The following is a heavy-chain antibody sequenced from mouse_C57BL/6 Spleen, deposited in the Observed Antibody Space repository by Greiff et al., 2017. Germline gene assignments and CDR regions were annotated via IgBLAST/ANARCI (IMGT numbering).Heavy chain of an antibody. CDR1: GFSLTSYG. Sequence: VKVVESGPGLVQPSQSLSITCTVSGFSLTSYGVHWVRQSPGKGLEWLGVIWSGGSTDYNAAFISRLSISKDNSKSQVFFKMNSLQADDTAIYYCARNRDYGSRDAMDYWGQGTSVTVSS. J-gene: IGHJ4*01. CDR2: IWSGGST. V-gene: IGHV2-2*01. D-gene: IGHD1-1*01. CDR3: ARNRDYGSRDAMDY.